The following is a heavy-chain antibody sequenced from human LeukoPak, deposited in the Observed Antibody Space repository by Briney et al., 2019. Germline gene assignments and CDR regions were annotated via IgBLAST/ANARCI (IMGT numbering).Heavy chain of an antibody. CDR1: GGSINSNY. CDR3: ARHPFASPFDY. D-gene: IGHD2-21*01. J-gene: IGHJ4*02. V-gene: IGHV4-59*08. CDR2: IYETGNS. Sequence: SETLSLTCTVSGGSINSNYWSWIRQPPGKGLEWIAYIYETGNSDYNPSLKSRVTVSIDTSKSQVSLKLSSVTAADTAVYYCARHPFASPFDYWGQGTLVTVSS.